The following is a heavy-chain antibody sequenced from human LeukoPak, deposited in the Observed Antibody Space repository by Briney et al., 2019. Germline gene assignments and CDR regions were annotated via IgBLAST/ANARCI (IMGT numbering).Heavy chain of an antibody. V-gene: IGHV3-23*01. CDR1: GFPFSNYA. CDR3: AKGKESSDWYNFDY. Sequence: QTGGSLRLSCAASGFPFSNYAMSWVRQAPGKGLDWVSAIGSDGSTYYADSVKGRFTISRDNSKNTLYLQMNSLRGEDTAVYYCAKGKESSDWYNFDYWGQGTLVTVSS. CDR2: IGSDGST. J-gene: IGHJ4*02. D-gene: IGHD6-19*01.